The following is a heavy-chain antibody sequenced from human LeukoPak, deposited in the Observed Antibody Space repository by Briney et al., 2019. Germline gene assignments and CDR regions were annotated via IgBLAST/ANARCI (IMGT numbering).Heavy chain of an antibody. Sequence: ASVKVSCKTSGYNFNKYIISWVRQAPGQGLEWVGLINAYNGNTAYAQKVQGRVTLTTDTYTSTAYMELRSLRFDDTAVYYCAREVLMMGFVLWGQGTLVTVSS. CDR3: AREVLMMGFVL. CDR2: INAYNGNT. J-gene: IGHJ5*02. D-gene: IGHD3-16*01. CDR1: GYNFNKYI. V-gene: IGHV1-18*01.